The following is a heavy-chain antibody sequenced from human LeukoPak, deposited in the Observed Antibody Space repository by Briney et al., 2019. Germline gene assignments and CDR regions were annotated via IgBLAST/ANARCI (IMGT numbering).Heavy chain of an antibody. V-gene: IGHV3-23*01. CDR3: AKTTVWSGKPI. CDR2: ISGSGGST. J-gene: IGHJ4*02. CDR1: GFTYNNAW. D-gene: IGHD4-17*01. Sequence: GGSLRLSCAASGFTYNNAWMNWVRQAPGKGLEWVSAISGSGGSTYYADSVKGRFTISRDNSKNTLYLQMNSLRAEDTAVYYCAKTTVWSGKPIWGQGTLVTVSS.